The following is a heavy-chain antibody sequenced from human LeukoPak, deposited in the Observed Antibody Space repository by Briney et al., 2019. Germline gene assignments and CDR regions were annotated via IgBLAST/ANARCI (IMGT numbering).Heavy chain of an antibody. J-gene: IGHJ4*02. CDR2: ISAYNGNT. CDR3: ARDMVVLSRSPFDY. CDR1: GYTFTSYG. V-gene: IGHV1-18*01. D-gene: IGHD2-8*01. Sequence: ASVKVSCKASGYTFTSYGISWVRQAPGQGLEWMGWISAYNGNTNYAQKLHGRVTMTTDTSTSTAYMELRSLRSDDTAVYYCARDMVVLSRSPFDYWGQGTLVTVSS.